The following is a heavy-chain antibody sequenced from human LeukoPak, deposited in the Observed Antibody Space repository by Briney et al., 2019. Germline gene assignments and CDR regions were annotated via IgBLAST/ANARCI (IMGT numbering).Heavy chain of an antibody. D-gene: IGHD7-27*01. V-gene: IGHV3-30*14. Sequence: GGSLRLSCAASGFTFSSYAMHWVRQAPGKGLEWVAVISYDGSNKYYADSVKGRFTISRDNSKNTLYLQMNSLRTEDTAMYYCARDADWGGLDYWGQGTLVTVSS. J-gene: IGHJ4*02. CDR1: GFTFSSYA. CDR2: ISYDGSNK. CDR3: ARDADWGGLDY.